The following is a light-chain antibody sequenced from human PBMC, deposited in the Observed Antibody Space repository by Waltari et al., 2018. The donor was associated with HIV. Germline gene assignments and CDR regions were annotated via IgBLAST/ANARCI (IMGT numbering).Light chain of an antibody. Sequence: QPALTQSASLSGSPGQSITISCTGTSTNIGSYNLVSWYQQHPGKAPKVIIYEVNKRPSGVSNRFSGSTSGSTASLTISGLQAEDEADYYCCSYAGSSNVVFGGGTKLTVL. CDR2: EVN. CDR3: CSYAGSSNVV. V-gene: IGLV2-23*02. J-gene: IGLJ2*01. CDR1: STNIGSYNL.